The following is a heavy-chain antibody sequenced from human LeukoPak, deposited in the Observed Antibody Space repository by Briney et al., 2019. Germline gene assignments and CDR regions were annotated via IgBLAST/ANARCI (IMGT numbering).Heavy chain of an antibody. D-gene: IGHD2-15*01. CDR2: IYYSGRT. V-gene: IGHV4-30-4*08. CDR3: AGHFYCSGGSCYSNWFDP. Sequence: PSQSLSLTCAVYGGSISSGDYYWSWIRQPPGKGLEWIGYIYYSGRTYYNPSLNSRVTISVVTPKNQFSLKLSSVTAADTAVYYCAGHFYCSGGSCYSNWFDPWGQGTLVTVSS. J-gene: IGHJ5*02. CDR1: GGSISSGDYY.